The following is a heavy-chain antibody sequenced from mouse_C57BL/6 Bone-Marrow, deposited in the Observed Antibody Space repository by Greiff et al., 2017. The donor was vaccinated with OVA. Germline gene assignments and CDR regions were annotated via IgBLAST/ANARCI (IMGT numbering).Heavy chain of an antibody. V-gene: IGHV1-80*01. D-gene: IGHD4-1*01. Sequence: QVQLKESGAELVKPGASVKISCKASGYAFSSYWMNWVKQRPGKGLEWIGQIYPGDGDTNYNGKFKGKATLTADKSSSTAYMQLSSLTSEDSAVYFCARGGYWDAYAMDYWGQGTSVTVSS. CDR3: ARGGYWDAYAMDY. CDR1: GYAFSSYW. J-gene: IGHJ4*01. CDR2: IYPGDGDT.